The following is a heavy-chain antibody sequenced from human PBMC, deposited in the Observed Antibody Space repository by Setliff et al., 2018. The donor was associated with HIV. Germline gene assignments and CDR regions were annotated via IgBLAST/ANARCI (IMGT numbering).Heavy chain of an antibody. CDR1: GFTFGDFA. V-gene: IGHV3-49*04. CDR2: IRSKAYGGTT. J-gene: IGHJ4*03. Sequence: SLRLSCTVSGFTFGDFAMTWVRQAPGKGLEWVGVIRSKAYGGTTQYAASVKGRFTISRDDSKSIAYLQMSSLRSEDTAVYYCARGQASNDYGVSFWGQGTMVTVSS. CDR3: ARGQASNDYGVSF. D-gene: IGHD4-17*01.